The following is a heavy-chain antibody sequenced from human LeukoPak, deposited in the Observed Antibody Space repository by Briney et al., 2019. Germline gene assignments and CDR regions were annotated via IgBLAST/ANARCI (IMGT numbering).Heavy chain of an antibody. CDR2: ISSDGSNE. CDR3: AGDPNRSYFDH. V-gene: IGHV3-30*01. CDR1: GFAFSTYS. J-gene: IGHJ4*02. D-gene: IGHD1-14*01. Sequence: GGSLRLSCAASGFAFSTYSMHWVRQAPGKGLEWLALISSDGSNENFADSAKGRFTISRDNSKNTLYLQMNSLRSEDTAIYYCAGDPNRSYFDHWGQGTLVTVSS.